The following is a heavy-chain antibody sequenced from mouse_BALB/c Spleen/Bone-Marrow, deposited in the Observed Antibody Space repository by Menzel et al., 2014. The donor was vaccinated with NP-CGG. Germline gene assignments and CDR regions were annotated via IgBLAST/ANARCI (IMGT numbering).Heavy chain of an antibody. J-gene: IGHJ2*01. CDR2: INSGGRYA. CDR3: ARRSDYDYFDY. D-gene: IGHD2-4*01. V-gene: IGHV5-6*02. CDR1: GFTFSNYG. Sequence: EVMLVESGRDLVKPGGSLKLSCAASGFTFSNYGMSWVRQTPDKRLEWVATINSGGRYAFYPDSVKGRFTISGDNAKNTLYLQMSSLKSEDTAMYYCARRSDYDYFDYWGQGTTLTVSS.